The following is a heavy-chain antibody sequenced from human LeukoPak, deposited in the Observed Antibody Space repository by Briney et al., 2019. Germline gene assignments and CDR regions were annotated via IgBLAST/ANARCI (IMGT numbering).Heavy chain of an antibody. Sequence: SETLSLTCTVSGGSISSGGYYWSWIRQPPGKGLEWIGSIYYSGSTYYNPSLKSRVTISVDTSKNQFSLKLSSVTAADTAVYYCASSSGSYYYYYMDVWGKGTTVTVSS. J-gene: IGHJ6*03. CDR1: GGSISSGGYY. V-gene: IGHV4-30-2*03. CDR2: IYYSGST. CDR3: ASSSGSYYYYYMDV. D-gene: IGHD1-26*01.